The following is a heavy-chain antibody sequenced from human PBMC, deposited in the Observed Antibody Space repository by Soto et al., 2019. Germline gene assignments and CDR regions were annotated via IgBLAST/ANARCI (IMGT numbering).Heavy chain of an antibody. CDR2: IYTSASI. CDR1: GADINTYS. D-gene: IGHD6-19*01. Sequence: PSETLSLTCSVSGADINTYSWTWIRQPAGKGLEWIGRIYTSASINYNPSLRGRVTLSVDTSTNQVSLKLASVTAADTAVYYCAREREAGYNFYYGMDVWGQVTTGTFSS. J-gene: IGHJ6*02. CDR3: AREREAGYNFYYGMDV. V-gene: IGHV4-4*07.